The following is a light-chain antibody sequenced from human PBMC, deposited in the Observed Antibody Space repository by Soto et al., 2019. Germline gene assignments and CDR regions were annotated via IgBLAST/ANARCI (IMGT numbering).Light chain of an antibody. CDR3: QHYNSYGT. J-gene: IGKJ1*01. CDR2: AAS. V-gene: IGKV1-8*01. Sequence: AIRMTQSPSSFSASTGDRVTITCRASQGISSYLNWYHQKPGKAPKLLIYAASSLQSGVPSRFSGSGSGTEFTLTISSLQPDDFATYYCQHYNSYGTFGQGTKVDIK. CDR1: QGISSY.